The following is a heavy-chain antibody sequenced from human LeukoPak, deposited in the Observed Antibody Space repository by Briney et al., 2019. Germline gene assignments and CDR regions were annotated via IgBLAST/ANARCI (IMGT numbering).Heavy chain of an antibody. V-gene: IGHV3-23*01. Sequence: GGSLRLSCAASGFTFSSYAMSWVCKAPGKGLERVSASSGSGGSTYIAESVKGRSTISRDNSTNTLYLQMNSLRAEDTAVYYCAKVWRRGSGSYYTNFDYWGQGTLVTVSS. CDR2: SSGSGGST. CDR3: AKVWRRGSGSYYTNFDY. D-gene: IGHD3-10*01. CDR1: GFTFSSYA. J-gene: IGHJ4*02.